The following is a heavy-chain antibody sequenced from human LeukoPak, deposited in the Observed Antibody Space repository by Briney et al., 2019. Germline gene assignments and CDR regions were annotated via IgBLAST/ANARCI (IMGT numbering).Heavy chain of an antibody. Sequence: PGGSLRLSCAASGFTFSSYWMTWVRQAPGKGLEWVANIKQDGSQKFYLDSVKGRFTISRDNAKESLFLQMNSLRAEDTAVYYCARDSDKKAVDYYYYYYMDVWGKGTTVTVSS. CDR1: GFTFSSYW. D-gene: IGHD2-15*01. CDR2: IKQDGSQK. V-gene: IGHV3-7*03. CDR3: ARDSDKKAVDYYYYYYMDV. J-gene: IGHJ6*03.